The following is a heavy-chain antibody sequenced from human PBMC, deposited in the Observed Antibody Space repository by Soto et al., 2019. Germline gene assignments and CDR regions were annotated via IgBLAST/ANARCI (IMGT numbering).Heavy chain of an antibody. D-gene: IGHD2-2*01. CDR2: ISNSGRT. V-gene: IGHV4-4*07. CDR1: GGSINSDY. Sequence: QVQLQESGPGLVKPSETLSLTCSVSGGSINSDYWTWIRQSAGKVLEWIGRISNSGRTTYNPSLKSRVTMSIDTSRNQFSLTLISVTAADTALYYCARLHLPALQGAFDIWGQGTMVTVSS. CDR3: ARLHLPALQGAFDI. J-gene: IGHJ3*02.